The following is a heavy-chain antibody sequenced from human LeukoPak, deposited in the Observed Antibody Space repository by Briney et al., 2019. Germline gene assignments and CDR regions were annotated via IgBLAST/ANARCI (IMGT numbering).Heavy chain of an antibody. D-gene: IGHD2-15*01. CDR3: ARVPYCSGGGCYPYNWFDP. CDR1: GGSINSYY. CDR2: IYYSGST. V-gene: IGHV4-59*01. Sequence: SETLSLTCTVSGGSINSYYWTWIRQPPGKGLEWIGYIYYSGSTNYNPSLKSRVTISVDTSKNQFSLKLSSVTAADTAVYYCARVPYCSGGGCYPYNWFDPWAREPWSPSPQ. J-gene: IGHJ5*02.